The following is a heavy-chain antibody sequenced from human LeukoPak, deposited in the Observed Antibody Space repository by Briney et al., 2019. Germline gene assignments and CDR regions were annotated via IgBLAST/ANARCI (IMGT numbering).Heavy chain of an antibody. J-gene: IGHJ5*02. D-gene: IGHD3-10*01. V-gene: IGHV3-23*01. CDR2: ISASGGTP. Sequence: GALRLSCAASGFTFSNYGISWVRQAPGKGLEWVSAISASGGTPYYADSVKGRFTISRDNSKNTLYLQMDSLRAEDTAVYYCAKDRGLHEPRKYNWFDPWGQGTLVTVSP. CDR3: AKDRGLHEPRKYNWFDP. CDR1: GFTFSNYG.